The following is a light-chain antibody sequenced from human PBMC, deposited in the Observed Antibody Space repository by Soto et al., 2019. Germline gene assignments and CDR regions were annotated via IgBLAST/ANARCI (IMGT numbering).Light chain of an antibody. V-gene: IGKV1-39*01. CDR1: QSISSY. J-gene: IGKJ1*01. Sequence: DLQMTQSPSSLSASVGDRVAITCRASQSISSYLNWYQQKQGKAPKLLIYAASSLQSGVPSRFXGSGSGTDFTLTISSLQPEDFATYYCQQSYSTLTWTFGQGTKVEIK. CDR3: QQSYSTLTWT. CDR2: AAS.